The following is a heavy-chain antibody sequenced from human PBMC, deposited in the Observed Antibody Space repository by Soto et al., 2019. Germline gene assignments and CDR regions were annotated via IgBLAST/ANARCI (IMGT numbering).Heavy chain of an antibody. CDR2: INAGNGNA. D-gene: IGHD1-26*01. V-gene: IGHV1-3*01. Sequence: QVQLVQSGAEVKKPGASVKVSCKASGYTFTSYAIHWVRQAPGQRLEWMGWINAGNGNAKYSQKFQGRVTITRGTAASAAYMELSSLRPEDTAVYYCASGSGTYSPDYCGQGTLVTVSS. J-gene: IGHJ4*02. CDR1: GYTFTSYA. CDR3: ASGSGTYSPDY.